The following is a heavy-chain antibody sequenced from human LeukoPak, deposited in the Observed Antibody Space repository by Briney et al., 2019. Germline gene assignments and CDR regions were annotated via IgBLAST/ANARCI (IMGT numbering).Heavy chain of an antibody. CDR1: GYSISSAYY. J-gene: IGHJ5*02. V-gene: IGHV4-38-2*02. CDR2: MYHSGST. CDR3: ARGRNWFDP. Sequence: SETLSLTCSVSGYSISSAYYWGWIRQPPGKGLEWIGTMYHSGSTNYNPSLKSRVTISVDTSKNQFSLKLSSVTAADTAVYYCARGRNWFDPWGQGTLVTVSS.